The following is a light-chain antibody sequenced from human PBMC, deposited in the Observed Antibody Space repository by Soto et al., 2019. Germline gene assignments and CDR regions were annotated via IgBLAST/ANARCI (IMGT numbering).Light chain of an antibody. CDR1: QDISNY. Sequence: DIQMTQSPSSLSASVGDRVTITCQASQDISNYLNWYQQKPGKAPKXLIYAASSLQSGVPSRFSGSGSGTDFTLTISSLQPEDFATYYCQQSYSTPPTFGQGTKVDIK. J-gene: IGKJ1*01. V-gene: IGKV1-39*01. CDR2: AAS. CDR3: QQSYSTPPT.